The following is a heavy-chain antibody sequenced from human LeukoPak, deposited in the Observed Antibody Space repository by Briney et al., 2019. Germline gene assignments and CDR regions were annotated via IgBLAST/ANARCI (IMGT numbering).Heavy chain of an antibody. J-gene: IGHJ6*02. D-gene: IGHD3-10*01. CDR1: GGSFSGYY. CDR2: INHSGST. Sequence: PSETLSLTCAVYGGSFSGYYWSWIHQPPGKGLEWIGEINHSGSTNYNPSLKSRVTISVDTSKNQFSLKLSSVTAADTAVYYCARGPMVRGVITTVYGMDVWGQGTTVTVSS. V-gene: IGHV4-34*01. CDR3: ARGPMVRGVITTVYGMDV.